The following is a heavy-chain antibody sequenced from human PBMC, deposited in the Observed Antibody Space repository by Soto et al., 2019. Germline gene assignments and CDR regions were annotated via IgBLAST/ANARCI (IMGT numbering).Heavy chain of an antibody. Sequence: QVQLVQSGAEVKKPGASVKVSCKASGYTFTSYDINWVRQATGQGLEWMGWMNPNSGNTGYAQKFQGRVTMTRNTXIXTXSMELSSLRSEDTAVYYCAREIASGWYRAYYYGMDVWGQGTTVTVSS. CDR2: MNPNSGNT. CDR1: GYTFTSYD. V-gene: IGHV1-8*01. J-gene: IGHJ6*02. D-gene: IGHD6-19*01. CDR3: AREIASGWYRAYYYGMDV.